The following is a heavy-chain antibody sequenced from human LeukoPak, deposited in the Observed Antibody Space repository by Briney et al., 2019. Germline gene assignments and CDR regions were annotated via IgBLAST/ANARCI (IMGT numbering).Heavy chain of an antibody. CDR1: GFTFSSYA. Sequence: PGGSLRLSCAASGFTFSSYAMHWVRQAPGKGLEWVAVISYDGSNKYYADSVKGRFTISRDNSKNTLYLQMNSLRAEDTAVYYCARGRSGAFDIWGQGTMATVSS. V-gene: IGHV3-30-3*01. J-gene: IGHJ3*02. CDR2: ISYDGSNK. CDR3: ARGRSGAFDI.